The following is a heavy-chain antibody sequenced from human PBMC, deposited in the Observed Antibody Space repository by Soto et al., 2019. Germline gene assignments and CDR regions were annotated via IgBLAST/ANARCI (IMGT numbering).Heavy chain of an antibody. D-gene: IGHD5-12*01. CDR1: GFTFSSYW. J-gene: IGHJ4*02. CDR3: AREIRWLLFDY. V-gene: IGHV3-7*01. CDR2: IKQDGSEK. Sequence: GGSLRLSXAASGFTFSSYWMSWVRQAPGKGLEWVANIKQDGSEKYYADSVKGRFTISRDNSKNTLYLQMNSLRAEDTAVYYCAREIRWLLFDYWGQGTLVTVSS.